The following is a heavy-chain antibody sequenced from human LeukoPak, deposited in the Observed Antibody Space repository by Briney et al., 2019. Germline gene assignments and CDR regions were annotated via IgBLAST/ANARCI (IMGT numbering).Heavy chain of an antibody. D-gene: IGHD6-13*01. Sequence: GGCLRLSCVHSGYTLSTYAMHRVRATPREGLECVSAISTNGRDTHYADSVKGRFTNARDNSNNTLYLQIGSLRADDMAVYYCAREGYLTNSRNYVDYWGQGTLVTVSS. CDR3: AREGYLTNSRNYVDY. CDR2: ISTNGRDT. CDR1: GYTLSTYA. J-gene: IGHJ4*02. V-gene: IGHV3-64*02.